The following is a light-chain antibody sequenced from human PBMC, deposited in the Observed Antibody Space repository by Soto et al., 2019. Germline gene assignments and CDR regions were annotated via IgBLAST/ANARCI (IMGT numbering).Light chain of an antibody. CDR3: QQYASSPLT. CDR1: QSVGRNY. V-gene: IGKV3-20*01. Sequence: EIVLTQSPGTLSLSPGERATLSCRASQSVGRNYLAWYKQKPGQAPRLLIYGASNRATGIPDTFSGSGSGTDFTLTISRLEPEDFAVYYCQQYASSPLTFGGGTKVEIK. J-gene: IGKJ4*01. CDR2: GAS.